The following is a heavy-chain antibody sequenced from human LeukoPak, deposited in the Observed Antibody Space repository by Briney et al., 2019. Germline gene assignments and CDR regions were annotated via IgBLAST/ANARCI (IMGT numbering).Heavy chain of an antibody. V-gene: IGHV4-34*01. Sequence: SETLSLTCAVYGGSFSGYYWSWIRQPPGKGLEWIGEINHSGSTNYNPSLKSRVTISVDTSKNQFSLKLSSVTAADTAVYYCARDMRVCARGLFYYYGMDVWGQGTTVTVSS. CDR3: ARDMRVCARGLFYYYGMDV. D-gene: IGHD2-8*01. J-gene: IGHJ6*02. CDR1: GGSFSGYY. CDR2: INHSGST.